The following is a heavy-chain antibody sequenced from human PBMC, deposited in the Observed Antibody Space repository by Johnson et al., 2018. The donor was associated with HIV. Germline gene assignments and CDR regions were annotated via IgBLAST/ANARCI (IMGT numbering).Heavy chain of an antibody. J-gene: IGHJ3*02. CDR3: AKDRIQLWLAETSSNDAFDI. CDR2: ISYDGSNK. D-gene: IGHD5-18*01. Sequence: QVQLVESGGGVVQPGRSLRLSCAASGFTFSSYAMHWVRQAPGKGLEWVAVISYDGSNKYYADSVKGRFTISRDNSKNTLYLQINSLRAEDTAVYYCAKDRIQLWLAETSSNDAFDIWGQGTMVTVSS. CDR1: GFTFSSYA. V-gene: IGHV3-30*04.